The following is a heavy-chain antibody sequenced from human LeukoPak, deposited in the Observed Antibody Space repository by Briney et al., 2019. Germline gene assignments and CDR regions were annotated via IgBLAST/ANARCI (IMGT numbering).Heavy chain of an antibody. V-gene: IGHV3-23*01. CDR3: AKARAVAGYYYGMDV. J-gene: IGHJ6*02. CDR1: GFTFSSYA. CDR2: ISGSGGST. Sequence: GGSLRLSCAASGFTFSSYAMSWVRQAPGKGLEWVSAISGSGGSTYYADSVKGRFTISRDNSKNTLYLQMNSLRAEDTAVYYCAKARAVAGYYYGMDVWGQGTTVTVSS. D-gene: IGHD6-19*01.